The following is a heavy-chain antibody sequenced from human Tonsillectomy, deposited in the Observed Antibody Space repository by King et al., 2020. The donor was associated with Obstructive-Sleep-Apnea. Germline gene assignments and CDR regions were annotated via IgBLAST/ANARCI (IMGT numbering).Heavy chain of an antibody. CDR3: AKDMIGAGDGYNSAFDY. CDR1: GFTFDDYT. D-gene: IGHD5-24*01. V-gene: IGHV3-43*01. J-gene: IGHJ4*02. CDR2: ISWDGGST. Sequence: VQLVESGGVVVQPGGSLRLSCAASGFTFDDYTMHWVRQAPGKGLEWVSLISWDGGSTYYADSVKGRFTISRDNSKNSLYLQMNSLRTEDTAFYYCAKDMIGAGDGYNSAFDYWGQGTLVTVSS.